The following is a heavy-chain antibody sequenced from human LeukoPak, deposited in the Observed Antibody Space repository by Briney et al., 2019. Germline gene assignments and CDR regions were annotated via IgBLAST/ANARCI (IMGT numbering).Heavy chain of an antibody. J-gene: IGHJ4*02. CDR1: GYSISSGYY. CDR3: ARGPREDYDSSGYFGN. D-gene: IGHD3-22*01. CDR2: ISSSGSTI. V-gene: IGHV3-11*04. Sequence: LSLTCTVSGYSISSGYYWGWIRQPPGKGLEWVSYISSSGSTIYYADSVKGRFTISRDNAKNSLYLQMNSLRAEDTAVYYCARGPREDYDSSGYFGNWGQGTLVTVSS.